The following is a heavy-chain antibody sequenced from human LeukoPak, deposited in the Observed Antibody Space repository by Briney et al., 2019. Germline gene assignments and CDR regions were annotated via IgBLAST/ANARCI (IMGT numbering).Heavy chain of an antibody. CDR3: ARSSYDYVWGSSKWNYYMDV. J-gene: IGHJ6*03. CDR2: INPNSGGT. CDR1: GYIFTAYY. Sequence: GASVKVSCKASGYIFTAYYMHWVRQAPGQGLEWMGWINPNSGGTNYAQKFQGRVTMTRDTSISTAYMELSRLRSDDTAVYYCARSSYDYVWGSSKWNYYMDVWGKGTTVTISS. D-gene: IGHD3-16*01. V-gene: IGHV1-2*02.